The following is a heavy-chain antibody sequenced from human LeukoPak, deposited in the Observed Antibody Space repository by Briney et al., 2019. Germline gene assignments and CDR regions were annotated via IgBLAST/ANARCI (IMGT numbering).Heavy chain of an antibody. Sequence: SETLSLTCAVSGDSISSGDHYWSWIRQPPGKGLEWIGYIYYSGTTYYNPSLKSRATISVDTSKNQFSLKLSSVTAADTAVYYCSRTIVIGSPFFDYWGQGILVTVSS. CDR2: IYYSGTT. D-gene: IGHD2-21*01. V-gene: IGHV4-30-4*01. CDR1: GDSISSGDHY. J-gene: IGHJ4*02. CDR3: SRTIVIGSPFFDY.